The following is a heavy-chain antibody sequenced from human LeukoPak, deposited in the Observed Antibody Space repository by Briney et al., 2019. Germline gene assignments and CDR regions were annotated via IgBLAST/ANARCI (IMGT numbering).Heavy chain of an antibody. D-gene: IGHD6-13*01. J-gene: IGHJ4*02. CDR2: ISRSSGYI. CDR3: ARFPEGATPGRF. Sequence: GGSLRLSCVASGFTLSSYSMNWVRQAPGKGLEWVSSISRSSGYIFYADSIKGHFTVSRDNSKNALYLQMNSLRADDTAVYYCARFPEGATPGRFWGQGTLVTVSS. V-gene: IGHV3-21*01. CDR1: GFTLSSYS.